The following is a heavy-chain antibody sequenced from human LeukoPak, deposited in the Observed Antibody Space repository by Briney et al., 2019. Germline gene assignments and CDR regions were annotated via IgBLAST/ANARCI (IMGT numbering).Heavy chain of an antibody. V-gene: IGHV3-66*01. Sequence: PGGSLSLPCAASGFPFMSNYMRWARQAPGKGLEGVSGIYSGGSTYYADSVKGRFTISRDNSKNTVDLQMNSLSGEDTPVYYCARDRAAAGPGDYWGQGTLVTVSS. CDR2: IYSGGST. J-gene: IGHJ4*02. CDR1: GFPFMSNY. CDR3: ARDRAAAGPGDY. D-gene: IGHD6-13*01.